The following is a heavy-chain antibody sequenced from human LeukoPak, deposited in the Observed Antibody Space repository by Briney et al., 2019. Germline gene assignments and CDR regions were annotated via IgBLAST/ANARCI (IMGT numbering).Heavy chain of an antibody. CDR1: GYTFTSYG. D-gene: IGHD5-18*01. CDR3: ARDGVYGYSYGLPFDY. J-gene: IGHJ4*02. Sequence: ASVKVSCKASGYTFTSYGISWVRQAPGQGLEWKGWISAYNGNTNYAQKLQGRVTMTTDTSTSTAYMELRSLRSDDTAVYYCARDGVYGYSYGLPFDYWGQGTLVTVSS. CDR2: ISAYNGNT. V-gene: IGHV1-18*01.